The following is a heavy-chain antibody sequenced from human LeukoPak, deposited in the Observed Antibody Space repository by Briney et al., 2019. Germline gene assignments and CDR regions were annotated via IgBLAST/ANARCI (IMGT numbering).Heavy chain of an antibody. CDR1: GYTLTSYG. Sequence: GASVKVSCKASGYTLTSYGISWVRQAPGQGLEWMGWISAYNGNTNYAQKVKGRVTMTTDTSTSTAYTELRSLRSDDTAVYYCARLSGLGPDSPWELDRWGQGTLVTVSS. CDR3: ARLSGLGPDSPWELDR. D-gene: IGHD1-26*01. CDR2: ISAYNGNT. V-gene: IGHV1-18*01. J-gene: IGHJ4*02.